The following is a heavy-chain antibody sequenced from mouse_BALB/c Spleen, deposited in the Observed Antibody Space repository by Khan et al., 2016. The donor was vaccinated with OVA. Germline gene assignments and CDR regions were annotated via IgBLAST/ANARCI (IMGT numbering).Heavy chain of an antibody. CDR3: ARDRCDY. Sequence: VQLQQSGAELAKPGASVKMSCTASGYTFTSYWMHWIKQRPGQGLEWIGYINPTSGYTDYNQKFTEQATLTADKSSSTAYMQLSSLTSDDSAVYYCARDRCDYWGQGTALTVSS. CDR1: GYTFTSYW. CDR2: INPTSGYT. J-gene: IGHJ2*01. V-gene: IGHV1-7*01.